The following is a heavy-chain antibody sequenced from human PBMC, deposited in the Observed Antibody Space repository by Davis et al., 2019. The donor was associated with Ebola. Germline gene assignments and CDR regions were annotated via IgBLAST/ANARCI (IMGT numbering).Heavy chain of an antibody. CDR2: ISSSSSTI. Sequence: PGGSLRLSCAASGFTFSTYSMNWVRQAPGKGMEWVSYISSSSSTIYYADSVKGRFTISRDNAKNSLYLQMNSLRDEDTAVYYCARGDRIDDYFEYWGQGALVTVSS. CDR1: GFTFSTYS. CDR3: ARGDRIDDYFEY. J-gene: IGHJ4*02. V-gene: IGHV3-48*02.